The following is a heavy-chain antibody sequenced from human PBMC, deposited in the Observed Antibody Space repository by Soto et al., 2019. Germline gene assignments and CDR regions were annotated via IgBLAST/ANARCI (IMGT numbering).Heavy chain of an antibody. D-gene: IGHD4-17*01. J-gene: IGHJ4*02. CDR3: ARAFQGDDYGDYNDVYYFDY. CDR2: IIPILGIA. V-gene: IGHV1-69*02. Sequence: ASVKVSCKASGGTFSSYTISWVRQAPGQGLEWMGRIIPILGIANYAQKFQGRVTITADKSTSTAYMELSSLRSEDTAVYYCARAFQGDDYGDYNDVYYFDYWGQGTLVTVSS. CDR1: GGTFSSYT.